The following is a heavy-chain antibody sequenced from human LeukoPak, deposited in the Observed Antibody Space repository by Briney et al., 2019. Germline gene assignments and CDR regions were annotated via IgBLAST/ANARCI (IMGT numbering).Heavy chain of an antibody. CDR2: IYNSVST. V-gene: IGHV4-39*02. J-gene: IGHJ4*02. CDR1: DDSISTPSYY. CDR3: ARNSSSGWFDF. Sequence: SETLSLTCTVSDDSISTPSYYWGWIRQPPGKGLEWIGSIYNSVSTFYNPSLKSRVTISIDTSRNHFSLRLTSVNVADTAVYYCARNSSSGWFDFWGQGILVTVSS. D-gene: IGHD6-19*01.